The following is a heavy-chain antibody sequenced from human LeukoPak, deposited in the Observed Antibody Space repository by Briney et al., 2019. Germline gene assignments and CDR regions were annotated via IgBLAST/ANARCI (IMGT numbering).Heavy chain of an antibody. CDR3: ARSVPDYTRFDY. CDR1: GFTFSDYA. J-gene: IGHJ4*02. D-gene: IGHD4-11*01. CDR2: FKTKYNQV. V-gene: IGHV3-23*05. Sequence: GGSLRLSCVASGFTFSDYAMNWVRQAPGKGLEWVSTFKTKYNQVYYAESVRGRFTISTDNSKNTVYLQMNSLRAEDTALYYCARSVPDYTRFDYWGREPWSPSPQ.